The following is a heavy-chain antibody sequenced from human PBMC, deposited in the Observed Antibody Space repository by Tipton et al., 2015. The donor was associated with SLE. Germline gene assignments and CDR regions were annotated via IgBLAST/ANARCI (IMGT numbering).Heavy chain of an antibody. CDR3: ARRDLSGYSY. V-gene: IGHV4-34*01. CDR1: GGSISNYF. CDR2: INHSGST. Sequence: LSLTCTVSGGSISNYFWSWIRQPPGKGLEWIGEINHSGSTNYNPSLKSRVTMSLDTSKNQFSLKLSSVTAADTAVYYCARRDLSGYSYWGQGTLVTFSS. D-gene: IGHD5-18*01. J-gene: IGHJ4*02.